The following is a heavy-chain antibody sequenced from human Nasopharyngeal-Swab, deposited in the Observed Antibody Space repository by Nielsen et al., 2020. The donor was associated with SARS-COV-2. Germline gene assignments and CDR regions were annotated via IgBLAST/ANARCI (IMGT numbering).Heavy chain of an antibody. CDR2: IWYDGSNK. V-gene: IGHV3-33*01. CDR3: ARGVPAAAFDY. Sequence: GGSLRLSCAASGFTFSSYGMHWVRQAPGKGLEWVAVIWYDGSNKYYADSVKGRFTISRDNSKNTLYLQMNSLRAEDTAVYYCARGVPAAAFDYWGQGTRVTVSS. CDR1: GFTFSSYG. J-gene: IGHJ4*02. D-gene: IGHD2-2*01.